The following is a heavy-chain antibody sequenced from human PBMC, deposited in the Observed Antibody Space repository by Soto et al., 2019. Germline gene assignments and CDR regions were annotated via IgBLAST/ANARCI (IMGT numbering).Heavy chain of an antibody. CDR3: ARNPSNCSGGSCYPDAFDI. J-gene: IGHJ3*02. V-gene: IGHV4-39*01. CDR2: IYYSGST. Sequence: TLSLTCTVSGGSISSSSYYWGWIRQPPGKGLEWIGSIYYSGSTYYNPSLKSRVTISVDTSKNQFSLKLSSVTAADTAVYYCARNPSNCSGGSCYPDAFDIWGQGTMVTVSS. D-gene: IGHD2-15*01. CDR1: GGSISSSSYY.